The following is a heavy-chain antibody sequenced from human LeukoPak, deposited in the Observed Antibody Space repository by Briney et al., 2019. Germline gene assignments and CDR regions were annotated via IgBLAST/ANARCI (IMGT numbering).Heavy chain of an antibody. CDR1: GYTFTSYG. CDR2: ISANNGNT. D-gene: IGHD3-22*01. J-gene: IGHJ4*02. V-gene: IGHV1-18*01. Sequence: ASVKVSCKASGYTFTSYGISWVRQAPGQGLEWMGWISANNGNTNYAQKFQGRVTMTTDTSTTIAYMELRSLRSDDTAAYYCARGYYYDSSGYSTEDNWGQGTLVTVSS. CDR3: ARGYYYDSSGYSTEDN.